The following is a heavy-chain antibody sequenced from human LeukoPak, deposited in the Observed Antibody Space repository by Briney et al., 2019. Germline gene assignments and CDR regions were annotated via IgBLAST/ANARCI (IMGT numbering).Heavy chain of an antibody. CDR1: GYTFTSYY. D-gene: IGHD6-19*01. Sequence: ASVKVSCKASGYTFTSYYMHWVRQAPGQGLEWMGIINPSGGSTSYAQKFQGRVTMTRDMSTSTVYMELSSLRSEDTAVYYCAKHESTSGWEPYDAFDIWGQGTMVTVSS. J-gene: IGHJ3*02. CDR2: INPSGGST. CDR3: AKHESTSGWEPYDAFDI. V-gene: IGHV1-46*01.